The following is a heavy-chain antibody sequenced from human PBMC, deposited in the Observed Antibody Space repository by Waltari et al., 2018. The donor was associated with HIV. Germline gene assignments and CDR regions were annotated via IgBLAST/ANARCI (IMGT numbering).Heavy chain of an antibody. CDR1: GFTFSSYN. J-gene: IGHJ4*02. V-gene: IGHV3-21*01. CDR3: ASTYDSSGSDY. CDR2: ISRSSSYI. D-gene: IGHD3-22*01. Sequence: EVHLVESGGGLVKPGGSLRLSCAASGFTFSSYNMNWVRQAPGKGLEWVSSISRSSSYIYYADSVKGRFTISRDNAKNSLYLQMNSLRAEDTAVYYCASTYDSSGSDYWGQGTLVTVSS.